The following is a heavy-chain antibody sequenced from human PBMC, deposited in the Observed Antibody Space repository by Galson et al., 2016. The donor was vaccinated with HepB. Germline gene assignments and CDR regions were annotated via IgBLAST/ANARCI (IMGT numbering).Heavy chain of an antibody. J-gene: IGHJ3*01. CDR1: GGSISSSSNW. Sequence: SETLSRTCTVSGGSISSSSNWWSWVRQPPGKGLEWIGEIFHSGTTTYHPSLKSRVTMLVDKSKNRFYLKLSSVTAADAAVYYCARAMSSSVGVFDVWGQGTMVSISS. CDR3: ARAMSSSVGVFDV. D-gene: IGHD6-6*01. CDR2: IFHSGTT. V-gene: IGHV4-4*02.